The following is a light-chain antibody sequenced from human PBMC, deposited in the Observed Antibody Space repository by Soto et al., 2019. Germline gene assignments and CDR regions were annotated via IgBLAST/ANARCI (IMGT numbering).Light chain of an antibody. CDR2: DAS. CDR1: HSLSTY. CDR3: QQRTHWPS. Sequence: EIVLTQSPATLSLSPGGRATLSCRASHSLSTYLGWYQQRPGQAPRLLIYDASSRATGIPARFSGSGSGTDFTLTISSLEPEDFAVYYCQQRTHWPSFGQGTRLEIK. V-gene: IGKV3-11*01. J-gene: IGKJ5*01.